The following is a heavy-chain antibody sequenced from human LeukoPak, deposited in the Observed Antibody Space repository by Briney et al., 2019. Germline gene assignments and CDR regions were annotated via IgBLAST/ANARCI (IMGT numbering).Heavy chain of an antibody. CDR2: IHYSGST. D-gene: IGHD3-3*01. CDR1: GGSISSNRYY. J-gene: IGHJ5*02. Sequence: SETLSLTCTVSGGSISSNRYYWGWIRQPPGKGLERLGNIHYSGSTYYNPSLKTRVTISVDTSKNQFSLKLSSVTAADTAVYYCARGSELRFLFAVDWFDPWGQGTLVTVSS. V-gene: IGHV4-39*07. CDR3: ARGSELRFLFAVDWFDP.